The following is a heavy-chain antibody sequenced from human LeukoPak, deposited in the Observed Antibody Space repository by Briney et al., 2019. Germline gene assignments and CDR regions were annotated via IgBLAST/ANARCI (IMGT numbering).Heavy chain of an antibody. CDR1: GFTFSTYV. CDR3: AKVRDLDTVLGRFDN. CDR2: ISGSGGST. Sequence: GGSLRLSCAASGFTFSTYVMSWVRQAPGKGLEWVSVISGSGGSTYFADSVKGRFTISRDNSKNTLYLQMNSLRAEDTAVYYCAKVRDLDTVLGRFDNWGQGTLVTVSS. J-gene: IGHJ5*02. D-gene: IGHD5-18*01. V-gene: IGHV3-23*01.